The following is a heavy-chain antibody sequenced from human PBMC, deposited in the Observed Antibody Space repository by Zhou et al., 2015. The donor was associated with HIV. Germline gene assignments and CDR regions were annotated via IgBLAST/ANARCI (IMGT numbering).Heavy chain of an antibody. D-gene: IGHD3-22*01. CDR1: GYTFTYRY. Sequence: QMQLVQSGAEVKKTGSSVKVSCKASGYTFTYRYLHWVRQAPGQALEWMGWITPFNGNTNYAQKFQDRVTITRDRSMSTAYMELSSLRSEDTAMYYCARGGDSSGYFDYWGQGTLVTVS. J-gene: IGHJ4*02. CDR3: ARGGDSSGYFDY. CDR2: ITPFNGNT. V-gene: IGHV1-45*02.